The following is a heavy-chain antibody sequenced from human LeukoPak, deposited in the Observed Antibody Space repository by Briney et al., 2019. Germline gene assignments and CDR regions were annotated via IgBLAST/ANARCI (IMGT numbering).Heavy chain of an antibody. CDR1: GFTFSSYA. Sequence: GGSLRLSCAASGFTFSSYAMSWVRQAPGKGLEWVSAISGSGGSTYYADSVKGRFTISRDNSKNTLYLQMNSLRAEDTAVYYCARSLVNDFWSGYYPSDVWGQGTTVTVSS. CDR3: ARSLVNDFWSGYYPSDV. CDR2: ISGSGGST. J-gene: IGHJ6*02. D-gene: IGHD3-3*01. V-gene: IGHV3-23*01.